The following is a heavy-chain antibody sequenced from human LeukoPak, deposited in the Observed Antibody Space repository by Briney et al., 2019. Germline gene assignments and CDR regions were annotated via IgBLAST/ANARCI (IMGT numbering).Heavy chain of an antibody. V-gene: IGHV3-23*01. CDR3: AKDRGGIVVVNPTDY. CDR2: ISGSGGST. Sequence: RSGGSLRLSCAASGFTFSDYYMSWIRQAPGKGLEWVSAISGSGGSTYYADSVKGRFTISRDNSKNTLYLQMNSLRAEDTAVYYCAKDRGGIVVVNPTDYWGQGTLVTVSS. D-gene: IGHD3-22*01. J-gene: IGHJ4*02. CDR1: GFTFSDYY.